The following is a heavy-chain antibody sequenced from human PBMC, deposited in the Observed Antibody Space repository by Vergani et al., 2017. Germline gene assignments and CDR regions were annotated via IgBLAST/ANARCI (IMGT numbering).Heavy chain of an antibody. D-gene: IGHD5-12*01. CDR1: GGSFSGYY. CDR2: INHSGST. CDR3: ARGVSTPESTAIVATITCFDY. J-gene: IGHJ4*02. V-gene: IGHV4-34*01. Sequence: QVQLQQWGAGLLKPSETLSLTCAVYGGSFSGYYWSWIRQPPGKGLEWIGEINHSGSTNYNPSLKSRVTISVDTSKNQFSLRLSSVTAAETAVYYCARGVSTPESTAIVATITCFDYGGQGTLVTVSS.